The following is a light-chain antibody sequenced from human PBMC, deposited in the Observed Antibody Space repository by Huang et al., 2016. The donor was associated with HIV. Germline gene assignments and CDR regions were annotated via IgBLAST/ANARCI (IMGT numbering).Light chain of an antibody. CDR2: ATS. J-gene: IGKJ2*01. CDR1: QSVGGY. V-gene: IGKV3-11*01. Sequence: EIVLTQSPATLSLSPGERATLSCRASQSVGGYLAWYQQKPGRAPRLLIYATSTWATGIPARFSGSGSETDFTLTISSLEPEDFAVYYCQQPGSFGQGTKVDIK. CDR3: QQPGS.